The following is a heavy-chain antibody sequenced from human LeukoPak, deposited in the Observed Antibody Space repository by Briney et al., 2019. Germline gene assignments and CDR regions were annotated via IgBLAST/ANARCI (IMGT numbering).Heavy chain of an antibody. CDR3: ARDQGAAAAGPFDY. J-gene: IGHJ4*02. V-gene: IGHV4-39*07. CDR1: GGSISSSSYY. D-gene: IGHD6-13*01. Sequence: SETLSLTCTVSGGSISSSSYYWGWIRQPPGKGLEWIGSIYYSGSTYYNPSLKSRVTISVDTSKNQFSLKLSSVTAADTAVYYCARDQGAAAAGPFDYWGQGTLVTVSS. CDR2: IYYSGST.